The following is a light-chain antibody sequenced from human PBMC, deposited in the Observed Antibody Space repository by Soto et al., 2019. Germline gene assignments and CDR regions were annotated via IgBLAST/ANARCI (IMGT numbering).Light chain of an antibody. CDR2: EVS. Sequence: QSALTQPASVSGSPGQSITISCTGTSSDVGGYNFVSWYQQHPGKAPRLIIYEVSSRPSGVSYRFSGSKSGNTASLTISGLQAEDEADYYCSSYTLRNTLVLLGGGTKLTVL. CDR1: SSDVGGYNF. CDR3: SSYTLRNTLVL. J-gene: IGLJ2*01. V-gene: IGLV2-14*01.